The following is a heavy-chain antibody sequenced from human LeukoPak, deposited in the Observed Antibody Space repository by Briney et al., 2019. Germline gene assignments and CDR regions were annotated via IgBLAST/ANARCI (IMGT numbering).Heavy chain of an antibody. D-gene: IGHD3-22*01. J-gene: IGHJ4*02. CDR1: GFTYSSYW. CDR3: ASDIYSDSSGYYGLVY. Sequence: PGGSLRLAWALSGFTYSSYWMRWVRQAPGKGLEWVANMNQEGSEKYYGDSVKGRFSISRDNAKNSLYRRMNSVRAEDTAVYYCASDIYSDSSGYYGLVYWGPGTLVTVSS. CDR2: MNQEGSEK. V-gene: IGHV3-7*01.